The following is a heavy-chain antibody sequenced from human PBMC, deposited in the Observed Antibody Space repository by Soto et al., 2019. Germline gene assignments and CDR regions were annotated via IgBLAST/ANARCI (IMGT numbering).Heavy chain of an antibody. CDR3: AKDPGLVAAALDAFDI. J-gene: IGHJ3*02. CDR2: ISYDGSNK. Sequence: GGSLRLSCAASGFPFSSYGMHWVRQAPGKGLEWVAVISYDGSNKYYADSVKGRFTISRDNSKNTLYLQMNSLRAEDTAVYYCAKDPGLVAAALDAFDIWGQGTMVTVSS. D-gene: IGHD6-19*01. CDR1: GFPFSSYG. V-gene: IGHV3-30*18.